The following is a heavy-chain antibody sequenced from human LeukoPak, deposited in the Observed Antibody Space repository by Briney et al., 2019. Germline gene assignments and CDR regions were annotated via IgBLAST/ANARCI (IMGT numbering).Heavy chain of an antibody. CDR3: ARLGTYCSGGSCYFNWFDP. Sequence: GESLKISCKGSGYSFTSYWIGWVRQMPGKGLECMGIIYPGDSDTRYSPSFQGQVTISADKSISTAYLQWSSLKASDTAMYYCARLGTYCSGGSCYFNWFDPWGQGTLVTVSS. D-gene: IGHD2-15*01. V-gene: IGHV5-51*01. CDR1: GYSFTSYW. CDR2: IYPGDSDT. J-gene: IGHJ5*02.